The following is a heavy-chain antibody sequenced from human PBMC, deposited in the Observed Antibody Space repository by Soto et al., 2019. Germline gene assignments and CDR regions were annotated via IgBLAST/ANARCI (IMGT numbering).Heavy chain of an antibody. CDR1: GFSFSSHW. Sequence: EVQLVESGGDVVQPGGSLRLSCAASGFSFSSHWMSWVRQAPGKGLEWVANIKQDGNDKRYVDSVKGRFTISRDNAKSSLYLQMTSLRADDTAVYYCARYSYSSGPQDSWGQGTLVTVSS. CDR2: IKQDGNDK. D-gene: IGHD6-19*01. J-gene: IGHJ4*02. V-gene: IGHV3-7*03. CDR3: ARYSYSSGPQDS.